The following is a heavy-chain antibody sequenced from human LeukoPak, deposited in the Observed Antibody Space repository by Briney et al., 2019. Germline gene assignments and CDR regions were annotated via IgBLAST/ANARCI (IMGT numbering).Heavy chain of an antibody. CDR3: AAEGSGSYYKGYYYMDV. Sequence: SVKVSCKASGFTFTSSAMRWVRQARGQRLEWIGWIVVGSGNTNYAQKFQERVTITRDMSTSTAYMELSSLRSEDTAVYYCAAEGSGSYYKGYYYMDVWGKGTTVTVSS. D-gene: IGHD3-10*01. CDR1: GFTFTSSA. CDR2: IVVGSGNT. V-gene: IGHV1-58*02. J-gene: IGHJ6*03.